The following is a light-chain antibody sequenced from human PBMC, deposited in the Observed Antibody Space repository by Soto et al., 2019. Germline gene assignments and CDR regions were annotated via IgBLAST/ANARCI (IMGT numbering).Light chain of an antibody. Sequence: DIQMTQSPSFVSASVGDRVTITCRSSQGISRWLAWYQQRPGKAPELLIYGASSLQSGVPSRFSGRVSGTNFTLTVCSLQPEDFATYYCQQANSFPLTFGHGTRLEIK. CDR3: QQANSFPLT. CDR1: QGISRW. V-gene: IGKV1-12*01. J-gene: IGKJ5*01. CDR2: GAS.